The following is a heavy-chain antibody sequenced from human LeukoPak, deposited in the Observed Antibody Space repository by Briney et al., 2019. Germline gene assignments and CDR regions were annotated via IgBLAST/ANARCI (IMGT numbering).Heavy chain of an antibody. Sequence: SETLSLTCTVSGGSISSSSYYWGWIRQPPGKGLEWIGSIYYSGSTYYNPSLKSRVTISVDTSKNQFSLKLSSVTAADTAVYYCGGYCSGGSCYRIDYWGQGTLVTVSS. D-gene: IGHD2-15*01. CDR3: GGYCSGGSCYRIDY. V-gene: IGHV4-39*01. J-gene: IGHJ4*02. CDR1: GGSISSSSYY. CDR2: IYYSGST.